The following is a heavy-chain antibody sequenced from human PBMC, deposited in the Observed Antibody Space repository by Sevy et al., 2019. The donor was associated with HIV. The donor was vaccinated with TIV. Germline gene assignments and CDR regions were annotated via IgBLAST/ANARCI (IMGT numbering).Heavy chain of an antibody. CDR2: IYWDDEK. CDR1: GFSLSTNGVG. J-gene: IGHJ4*02. V-gene: IGHV2-5*02. Sequence: SGPTLVNPTQTLTLTCTFSGFSLSTNGVGVGWIRQPPGKALEWLAIIYWDDEKPYSPSMKSRLTITKDTSKNSVVSTKTNMSPLETATNYCDSGRVYGYCTIAGCDDWAGYVFDVWGLGTMFTVSS. CDR3: DSGRVYGYCTIAGCDDWAGYVFDV. D-gene: IGHD2-8*01.